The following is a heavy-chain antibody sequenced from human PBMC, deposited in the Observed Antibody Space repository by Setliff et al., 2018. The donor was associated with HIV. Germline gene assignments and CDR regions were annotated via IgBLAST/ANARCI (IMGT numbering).Heavy chain of an antibody. CDR3: AGDYAGSGRPFDY. Sequence: SETLSLTCTVSGDSVRSSRYYWSWIRQPAGMGLEWIGRFDSSGGTDYSPSLKGRVTISKDTSKNQLSLKLTSVTAADTAVYFCAGDYAGSGRPFDYWGQGTLVTVSS. D-gene: IGHD6-19*01. V-gene: IGHV4-61*02. CDR2: FDSSGGT. J-gene: IGHJ4*02. CDR1: GDSVRSSRYY.